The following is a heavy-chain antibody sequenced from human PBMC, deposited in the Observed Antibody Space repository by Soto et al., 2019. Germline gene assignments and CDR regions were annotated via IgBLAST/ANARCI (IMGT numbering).Heavy chain of an antibody. V-gene: IGHV3-23*01. Sequence: EVQLLESGGGLVQPGGSLRLSCVASGFTFSNYAMSWVRQGPGKGLEWVSVISGSGGRTYYADSVKGRLTISRDNSRNTVYLQMNSLRAEDTAAYYCAKDVRSGYHGSGSYYYHDGMDVWGQGTTVTVSS. J-gene: IGHJ6*02. D-gene: IGHD3-10*01. CDR1: GFTFSNYA. CDR2: ISGSGGRT. CDR3: AKDVRSGYHGSGSYYYHDGMDV.